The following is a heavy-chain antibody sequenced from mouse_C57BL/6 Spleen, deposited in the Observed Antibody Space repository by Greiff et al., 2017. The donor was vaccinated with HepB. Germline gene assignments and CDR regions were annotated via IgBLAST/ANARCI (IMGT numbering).Heavy chain of an antibody. CDR3: ARGGYYYGSSYAWFAY. Sequence: QVQLQQSGAELARPGASVKMSCKASGYTFTSYTMHWVNQRPGQGLEWIGYINPSSGYTKYNQKFKDKATLTADKSSSTAYMQLSSLTSEDSAVYYCARGGYYYGSSYAWFAYWGQGTLVTVSA. J-gene: IGHJ3*01. D-gene: IGHD1-1*01. V-gene: IGHV1-4*01. CDR2: INPSSGYT. CDR1: GYTFTSYT.